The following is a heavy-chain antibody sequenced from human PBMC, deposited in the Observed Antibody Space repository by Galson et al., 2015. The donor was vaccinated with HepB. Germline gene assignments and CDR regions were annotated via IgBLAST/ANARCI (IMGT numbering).Heavy chain of an antibody. J-gene: IGHJ5*02. D-gene: IGHD6-19*01. CDR2: INPNSGGT. V-gene: IGHV1-2*02. CDR3: ARDRSAVAGTSWFDP. CDR1: GYTFTGYY. Sequence: SVKVSCKASGYTFTGYYMHWVRQAPGQGLEWMGWINPNSGGTNYAQKFQGRVTMTRDTSISTAYMELSRLRSDDTAVYYCARDRSAVAGTSWFDPWGQGTLVTVSS.